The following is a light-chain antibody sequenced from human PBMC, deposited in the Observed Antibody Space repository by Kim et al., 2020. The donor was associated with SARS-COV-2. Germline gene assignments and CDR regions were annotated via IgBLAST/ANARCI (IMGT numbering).Light chain of an antibody. V-gene: IGLV3-1*01. CDR2: QDN. Sequence: SYELTQPPSVSVSPGQTASITCFGDKLGDKYACWYQQKPGQSPLLVIYQDNRRPSGIPERFSGSNSGNTATLTISGTQAMDEADYYCQAWDSSTHVVFGG. J-gene: IGLJ2*01. CDR1: KLGDKY. CDR3: QAWDSSTHVV.